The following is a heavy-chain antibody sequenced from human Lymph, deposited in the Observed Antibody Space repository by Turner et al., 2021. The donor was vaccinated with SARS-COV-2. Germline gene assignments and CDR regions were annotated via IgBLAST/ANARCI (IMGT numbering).Heavy chain of an antibody. V-gene: IGHV1-8*01. J-gene: IGHJ5*02. CDR3: ARAAQLAVWFDP. Sequence: QVQLVQSGAEVRKPGASVKVSCKASGYTFTSYDIHWVRQATGQGLEWIGWMNPNSGNTGYAKKFQGRVTMTRNTSISTAYMELSSLRSEDTAVYYCARAAQLAVWFDPWGQGTLVTVSS. CDR2: MNPNSGNT. CDR1: GYTFTSYD.